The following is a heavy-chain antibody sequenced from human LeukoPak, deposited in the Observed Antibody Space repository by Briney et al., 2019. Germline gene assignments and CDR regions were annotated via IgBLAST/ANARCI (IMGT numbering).Heavy chain of an antibody. D-gene: IGHD3-10*01. J-gene: IGHJ6*02. Sequence: PSETLSLTCAVYGGSFSGYYWSWIRQPPGKGLEWIGKINHSGSTNYNPSLKSRVTISVDTSKNQFSLKLSSVTAADTAVYYCARFKGFGELLNRLRYYYYGMDVWGQGTTVTVSS. V-gene: IGHV4-34*01. CDR3: ARFKGFGELLNRLRYYYYGMDV. CDR1: GGSFSGYY. CDR2: INHSGST.